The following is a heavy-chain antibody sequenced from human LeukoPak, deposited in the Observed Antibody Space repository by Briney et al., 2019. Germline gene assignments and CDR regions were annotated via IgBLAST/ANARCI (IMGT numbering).Heavy chain of an antibody. CDR1: GFTFDDYA. CDR2: ISWNSGSI. V-gene: IGHV3-9*01. J-gene: IGHJ6*03. CDR3: AGGTIFGNYYYYMDV. D-gene: IGHD3-3*01. Sequence: PAGRSLRLSCAASGFTFDDYAMHWVRQAPGKGLEWVSGISWNSGSIGYADSVKGRFTISRDNAKNSLYLQMNSLRAEDTALYYCAGGTIFGNYYYYMDVWGKGTTVTVSS.